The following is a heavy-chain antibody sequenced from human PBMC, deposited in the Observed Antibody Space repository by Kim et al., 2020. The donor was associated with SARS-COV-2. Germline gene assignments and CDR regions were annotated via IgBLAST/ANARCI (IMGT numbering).Heavy chain of an antibody. V-gene: IGHV3-30*18. CDR3: AKGRSPILLWFGELLLY. CDR2: ISYDGSNK. J-gene: IGHJ4*02. Sequence: GGSLRLSCAASGFTFSSYGMHWVRQAPGKGLEWVAVISYDGSNKYYADSVKGRFTISRDNSKNTLYLQMNSLRAEDTAVYYCAKGRSPILLWFGELLLYWGQGTLVTVSS. D-gene: IGHD3-10*01. CDR1: GFTFSSYG.